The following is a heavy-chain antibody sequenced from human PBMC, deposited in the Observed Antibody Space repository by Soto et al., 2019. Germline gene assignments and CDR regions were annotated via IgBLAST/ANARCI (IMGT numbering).Heavy chain of an antibody. D-gene: IGHD2-15*01. CDR3: AKDFDVVVVLSATRGLDV. J-gene: IGHJ6*02. Sequence: QVQLVESGGGMIQPGRSLRLSCVASGFTFSNYGMHWVRQAPGKGLECVAGISYDGGSADYVDSVKGRFTLSRDNSNNTLSLQMISLRPEDTGVYYCAKDFDVVVVLSATRGLDVWGQGTTVTVSS. CDR1: GFTFSNYG. V-gene: IGHV3-30*18. CDR2: ISYDGGSA.